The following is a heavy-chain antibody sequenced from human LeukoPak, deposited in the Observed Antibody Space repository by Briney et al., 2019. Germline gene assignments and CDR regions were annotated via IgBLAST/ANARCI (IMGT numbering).Heavy chain of an antibody. CDR1: GGSIRSYY. J-gene: IGHJ3*02. CDR3: ARPSGGDWYGQAFDI. Sequence: KPSETLSLTCTVSGGSIRSYYWSWIRQPPGKGLEWIGYYSGSTNYNPSLKSRVTISLDTSKSQFSLKLSSVTAADTAVYYCARPSGGDWYGQAFDIWGQGTMVTVSS. V-gene: IGHV4-59*08. CDR2: YYSGST. D-gene: IGHD6-19*01.